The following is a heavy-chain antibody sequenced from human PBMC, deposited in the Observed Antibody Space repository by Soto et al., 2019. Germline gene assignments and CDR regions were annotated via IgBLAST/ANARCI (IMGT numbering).Heavy chain of an antibody. V-gene: IGHV4-4*02. D-gene: IGHD6-13*01. J-gene: IGHJ5*02. CDR2: IYHSVST. CDR3: ARFSSSTLYNWFDP. Sequence: PSETLSLTCAVSGGSISSSNWWSWVRQPPGKGLEWIGEIYHSVSTNYNPSLKSRVTISVDKSKNQFSLKLSSVTAADTAVYYCARFSSSTLYNWFDPWGQGTLVTVSS. CDR1: GGSISSSNW.